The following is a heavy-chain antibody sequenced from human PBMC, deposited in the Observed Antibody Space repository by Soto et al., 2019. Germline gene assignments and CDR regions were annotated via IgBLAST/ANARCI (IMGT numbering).Heavy chain of an antibody. V-gene: IGHV3-7*01. D-gene: IGHD3-22*01. J-gene: IGHJ3*02. CDR2: IKQDGSEK. CDR1: GFTFSSYW. Sequence: GGSLRLSCAASGFTFSSYWMSWVRQAPGKGLEWVANIKQDGSEKYYADSVKGRFTISRDNSKNTLYLQMNSLRAEDTAVYYCATHYYDSSGYPDPAFDIWGQGTMVTVSS. CDR3: ATHYYDSSGYPDPAFDI.